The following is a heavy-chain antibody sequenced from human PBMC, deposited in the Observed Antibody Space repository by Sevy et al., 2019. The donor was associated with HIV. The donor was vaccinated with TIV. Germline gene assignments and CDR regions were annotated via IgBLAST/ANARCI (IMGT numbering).Heavy chain of an antibody. J-gene: IGHJ4*02. CDR2: INPSGGST. D-gene: IGHD6-13*01. V-gene: IGHV1-46*02. Sequence: ASVKVSCKASGYTFNNYYIHWVRQAPGQGLEWMGVINPSGGSTYYTQKFQGRVTMTRDTYTSTVYMEVSSLRSEDTAVYFCARGDGTGRCLDYWGQGTLVTVSS. CDR3: ARGDGTGRCLDY. CDR1: GYTFNNYY.